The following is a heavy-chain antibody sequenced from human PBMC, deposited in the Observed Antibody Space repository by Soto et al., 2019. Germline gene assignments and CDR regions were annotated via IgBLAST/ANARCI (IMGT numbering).Heavy chain of an antibody. J-gene: IGHJ4*02. CDR2: ISSSSSTI. CDR1: GFTFSSYS. CDR3: ARAGDEVLRVEYSGSYY. V-gene: IGHV3-48*02. Sequence: EVQLVESGGGLVQPGGSLRLSCAASGFTFSSYSMNWVRQAPGKGLEWVSYISSSSSTIYYADSVKGRFTISRDNAKNSLYLQMNSLRDEDTAVYYCARAGDEVLRVEYSGSYYWGQGTLVTVSS. D-gene: IGHD1-26*01.